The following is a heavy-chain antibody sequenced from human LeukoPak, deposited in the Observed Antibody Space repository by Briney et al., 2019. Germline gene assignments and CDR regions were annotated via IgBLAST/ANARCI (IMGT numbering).Heavy chain of an antibody. CDR3: AKANALYCSSTSCLFDY. Sequence: GASVKVSCKASGYTFTGYYMHWVRQAPGQGLEWMAWINPNSGGTYYAQNFHDRITMTRDTSISTAYMELSSLRSDDTTIYYCAKANALYCSSTSCLFDYWGQGTLVTVSS. J-gene: IGHJ4*02. D-gene: IGHD2-2*01. V-gene: IGHV1-2*02. CDR2: INPNSGGT. CDR1: GYTFTGYY.